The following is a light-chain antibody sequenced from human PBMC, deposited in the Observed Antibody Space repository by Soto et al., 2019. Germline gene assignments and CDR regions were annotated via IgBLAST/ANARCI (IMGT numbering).Light chain of an antibody. CDR3: QVWDTTTTHRV. Sequence: SYELTQPPSVSLAPGQTARITCGGNNIESKSVHWYQQKPGQAPVLVVYDDSDRPSGIPERFSGSSSGNTAILTISRVEAGDEADYFCQVWDTTTTHRVFGGGTKLTVL. J-gene: IGLJ2*01. CDR1: NIESKS. V-gene: IGLV3-21*02. CDR2: DDS.